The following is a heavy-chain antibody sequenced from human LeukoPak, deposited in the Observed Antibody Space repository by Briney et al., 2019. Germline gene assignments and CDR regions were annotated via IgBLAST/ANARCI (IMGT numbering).Heavy chain of an antibody. CDR2: IYYSGST. D-gene: IGHD5-18*01. J-gene: IGHJ4*02. CDR1: GGSISSSSYY. V-gene: IGHV4-39*07. CDR3: VISGSYGYSI. Sequence: KPSETLSLTCTVSGGSISSSSYYWGWIRQPPGKGLEWIGSIYYSGSTYYNPSLKSRVTISVDTSKNQFSLKLSSVTAADTAVYYCVISGSYGYSIWGQGTLVTVSS.